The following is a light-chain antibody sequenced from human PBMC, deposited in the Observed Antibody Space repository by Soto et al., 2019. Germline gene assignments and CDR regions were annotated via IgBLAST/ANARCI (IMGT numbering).Light chain of an antibody. Sequence: DIQMTQSPSTLSASVGDRVTITCRASQSIRSWLAWYQQKPGKAPKLLIYLASSLESGVPSRFSGSGSGTEFTLTISSLQPDDFATYYCQQYNSYLITFGQGTRLEIK. CDR2: LAS. CDR3: QQYNSYLIT. J-gene: IGKJ5*01. V-gene: IGKV1-5*03. CDR1: QSIRSW.